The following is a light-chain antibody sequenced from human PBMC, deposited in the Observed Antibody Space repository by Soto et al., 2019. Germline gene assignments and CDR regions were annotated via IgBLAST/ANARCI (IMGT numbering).Light chain of an antibody. CDR3: QSYDSSLSGSYV. J-gene: IGLJ1*01. V-gene: IGLV1-40*01. Sequence: QSVLTPPPSVSGAPGQRVPISCTGSSSNIGAGYDVHWYQQLPGTAPKLLIYGNSNRPSGVPDRFSGSKSGTSASLAITGLQAEDEADYYCQSYDSSLSGSYVFGTGTKLTVL. CDR1: SSNIGAGYD. CDR2: GNS.